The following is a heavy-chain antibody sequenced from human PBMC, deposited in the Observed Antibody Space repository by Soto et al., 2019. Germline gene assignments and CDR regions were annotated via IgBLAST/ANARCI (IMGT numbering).Heavy chain of an antibody. D-gene: IGHD6-13*01. CDR3: GREGQQLAQEQYFQFNGVDV. Sequence: QVHLVQSGVEVKKPGASVKVSCTAHGYNLREYGVSWLRQVPGQGFEWMGWISGDNVNRRSAQRLQARLTMTTDTSTTTASMELRSLRSDDTAVYFCGREGQQLAQEQYFQFNGVDVWGQGTSVTVSS. V-gene: IGHV1-18*01. CDR2: ISGDNVNR. J-gene: IGHJ6*02. CDR1: GYNLREYG.